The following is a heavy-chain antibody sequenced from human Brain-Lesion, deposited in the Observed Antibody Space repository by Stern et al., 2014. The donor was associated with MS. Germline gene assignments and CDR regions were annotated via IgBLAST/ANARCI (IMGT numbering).Heavy chain of an antibody. J-gene: IGHJ6*02. CDR2: IFNSGST. Sequence: VQLVQSGPGLVKPSQTLSLSCTVSGGSISSGGYYWSWIRQPAGKGLEWIGRIFNSGSTSHNPSLQSRATISKDTSKKQFPLRLTSMTAADTAVYYCARGRVVPGFQYYATDVWGQGTTVIVSS. V-gene: IGHV4-61*02. CDR1: GGSISSGGYY. D-gene: IGHD2-2*01. CDR3: ARGRVVPGFQYYATDV.